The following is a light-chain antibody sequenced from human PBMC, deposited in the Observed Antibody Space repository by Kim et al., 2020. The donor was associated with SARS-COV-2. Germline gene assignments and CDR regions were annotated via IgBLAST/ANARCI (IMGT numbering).Light chain of an antibody. CDR2: GAS. V-gene: IGKV3-15*01. CDR1: QSVPRN. Sequence: EVVLTQSPATLSVSPGESVTLSCRASQSVPRNLAWYQQKPGQAPSLLIDGASTRATGIPARFSGSGSGTEFTLTISSLQPDDSAVYYCQQYNNWPFTFGGGTKVEIK. J-gene: IGKJ4*01. CDR3: QQYNNWPFT.